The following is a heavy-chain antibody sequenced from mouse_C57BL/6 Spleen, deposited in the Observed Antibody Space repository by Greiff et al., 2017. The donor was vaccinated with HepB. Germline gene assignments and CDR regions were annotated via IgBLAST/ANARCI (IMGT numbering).Heavy chain of an antibody. CDR1: GYSITSGYY. CDR2: ISYDGSN. V-gene: IGHV3-6*01. D-gene: IGHD1-1*01. Sequence: EVQLQESGPGLVKPSQSLSLTCSVTGYSITSGYYWNWIRQFPGNKLEWMGYISYDGSNNYNPSLKNRISITRDTSKNQFFLKLNSVTTEDTATYYCASASPLITTVVEGAMDYWGQGTSVTVSS. CDR3: ASASPLITTVVEGAMDY. J-gene: IGHJ4*01.